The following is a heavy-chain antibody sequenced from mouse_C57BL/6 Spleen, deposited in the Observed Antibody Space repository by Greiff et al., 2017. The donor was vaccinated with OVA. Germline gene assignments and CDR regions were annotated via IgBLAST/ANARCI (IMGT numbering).Heavy chain of an antibody. CDR1: GYTFTSYW. J-gene: IGHJ4*01. D-gene: IGHD2-4*01. Sequence: VQLQQPGAELVKPGASVKVSCKASGYTFTSYWMHWVKQRPGQGLEWIGRIHPSDSDTNYNQKFKGKATLTVDKSSSTAYMQLSSLTSEDSAVDYCAIYDYDGEDAMDYWGQGTSVTVSS. V-gene: IGHV1-74*01. CDR2: IHPSDSDT. CDR3: AIYDYDGEDAMDY.